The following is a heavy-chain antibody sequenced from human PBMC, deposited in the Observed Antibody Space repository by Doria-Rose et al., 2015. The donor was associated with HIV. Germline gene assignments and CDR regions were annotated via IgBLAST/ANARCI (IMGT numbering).Heavy chain of an antibody. V-gene: IGHV2-26*01. CDR3: ARIKSSRWYHKYYFDF. D-gene: IGHD6-13*01. CDR1: GVSLSSPGMG. Sequence: QVTLKESGPVLVKPTETLTLTCTVSGVSLSSPGMGVSWIRQPPGKALEWLANIFSDDEISYTTSLKSRITISRCTSKSQVVLTMTDMDPVDTAAYYCARIKSSRWYHKYYFDFWGQGTLVIVSA. CDR2: IFSDDEI. J-gene: IGHJ4*02.